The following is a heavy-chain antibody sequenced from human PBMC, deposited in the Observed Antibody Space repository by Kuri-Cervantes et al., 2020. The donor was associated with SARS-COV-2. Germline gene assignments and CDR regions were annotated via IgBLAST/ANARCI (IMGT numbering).Heavy chain of an antibody. CDR1: GGSISSYY. D-gene: IGHD1-26*01. CDR2: MYYSGIT. Sequence: GSLRLSCTVSGGSISSYYWSWIRQPPGKGLEWIGYMYYSGITNYDPSLKSRVTISVDTSKNQRSLKLSSVTAADTAVYYCARDSVLVSGSGFDHWGRGILVTVSS. J-gene: IGHJ4*02. V-gene: IGHV4-59*01. CDR3: ARDSVLVSGSGFDH.